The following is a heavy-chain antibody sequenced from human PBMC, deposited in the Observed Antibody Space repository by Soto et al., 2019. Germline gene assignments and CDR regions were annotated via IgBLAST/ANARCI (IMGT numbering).Heavy chain of an antibody. CDR3: ARGPGYDFWSGYEYFQH. D-gene: IGHD3-3*01. Sequence: SETVSLTCAVYGGSFSGYYWSWIRQPPGKGLEWIGEINHSGSTNYNPSLKSRVTISVDTSKNQFSLKLSSVTAADTAVYYCARGPGYDFWSGYEYFQHWGQGTLVTVSS. V-gene: IGHV4-34*01. CDR2: INHSGST. J-gene: IGHJ1*01. CDR1: GGSFSGYY.